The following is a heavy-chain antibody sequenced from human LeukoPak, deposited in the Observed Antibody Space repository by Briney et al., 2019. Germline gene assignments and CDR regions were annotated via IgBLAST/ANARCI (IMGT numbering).Heavy chain of an antibody. V-gene: IGHV3-11*04. CDR1: GFTFSDYY. D-gene: IGHD5-18*01. CDR2: ISSSGSTI. Sequence: PGGSLRLSCAASGFTFSDYYMSWIRQAPGKGLEWVSYISSSGSTIYYADSVKGRFTISRDNAKNSLYLQMNSLSAEDTAVYYCASPAWIQLWDDAFDIWGQGTMVTVSS. J-gene: IGHJ3*02. CDR3: ASPAWIQLWDDAFDI.